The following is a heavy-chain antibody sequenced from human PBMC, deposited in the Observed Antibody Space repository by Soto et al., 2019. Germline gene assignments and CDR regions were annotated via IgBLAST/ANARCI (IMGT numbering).Heavy chain of an antibody. V-gene: IGHV3-49*04. CDR2: IRSKAYGGTI. Sequence: PGGSLRLSCTASGFTFGDYAMSWVRQAPGKGLEWVGFIRSKAYGGTIEYAASVKGRFTISRDDSKSIAYLQMNSLKTEDTAVYYCKTSYYDILTGYENNWFDPWGQGTLVTVSS. CDR3: KTSYYDILTGYENNWFDP. CDR1: GFTFGDYA. D-gene: IGHD3-9*01. J-gene: IGHJ5*02.